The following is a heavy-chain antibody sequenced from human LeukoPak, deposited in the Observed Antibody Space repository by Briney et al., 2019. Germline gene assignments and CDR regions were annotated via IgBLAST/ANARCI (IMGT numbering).Heavy chain of an antibody. CDR2: IYYSGIT. V-gene: IGHV4-39*07. CDR1: GGSISSSGYY. CDR3: AGVVYSSGWYRLY. Sequence: SETLSLTCTVSGGSISSSGYYWGWIRQSPGEGLEWIGNIYYSGITYYNPSLKSRVTISVDTSKNQFSLKLSSVTAADTAVYYCAGVVYSSGWYRLYWGQGTLVTVSS. J-gene: IGHJ4*02. D-gene: IGHD6-19*01.